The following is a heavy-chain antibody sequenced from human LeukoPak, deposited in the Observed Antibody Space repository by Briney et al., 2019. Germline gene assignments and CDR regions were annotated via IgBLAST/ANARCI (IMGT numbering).Heavy chain of an antibody. Sequence: GGSLRLSCAASGFNFSDASMSWIRQSPGKGLEWVSYITSGGVTISYADSVKGRFTISRDNAKNSLYLQMNSLRAEDTALYYCARTTVTTRPPAGHYYYDLDVWGPGTTVTVSS. CDR2: ITSGGVTI. J-gene: IGHJ6*02. V-gene: IGHV3-11*01. D-gene: IGHD4-17*01. CDR1: GFNFSDAS. CDR3: ARTTVTTRPPAGHYYYDLDV.